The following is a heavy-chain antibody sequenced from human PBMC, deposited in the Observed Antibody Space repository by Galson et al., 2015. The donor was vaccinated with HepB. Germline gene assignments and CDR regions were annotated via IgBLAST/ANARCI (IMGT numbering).Heavy chain of an antibody. J-gene: IGHJ6*02. CDR2: ISYDGGNK. D-gene: IGHD6-13*01. CDR3: AKVRIGGAGISYGMDV. CDR1: GFTFSDYG. Sequence: SLRLSCAASGFTFSDYGMHWVCQAPGKGLEWVAVISYDGGNKYYADSVKGRFTISRDNSKNTLYLQMNSLRVEDTAVYYCAKVRIGGAGISYGMDVWGQGTTVTVSS. V-gene: IGHV3-30*18.